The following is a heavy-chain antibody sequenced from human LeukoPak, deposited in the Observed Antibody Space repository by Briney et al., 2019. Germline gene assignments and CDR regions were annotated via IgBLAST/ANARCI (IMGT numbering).Heavy chain of an antibody. CDR2: IKPDGSEE. Sequence: PGGSLRLSCAASGFTFSNYWMSWVRQAPGKGMEWVASIKPDGSEEYYVDSVKGRFTISRDNSKNTLYLQMNSLRAEDTAVYYCARDAGYVYGHNFDSWSQGTLVTVSS. CDR1: GFTFSNYW. J-gene: IGHJ4*02. CDR3: ARDAGYVYGHNFDS. D-gene: IGHD2-8*01. V-gene: IGHV3-7*01.